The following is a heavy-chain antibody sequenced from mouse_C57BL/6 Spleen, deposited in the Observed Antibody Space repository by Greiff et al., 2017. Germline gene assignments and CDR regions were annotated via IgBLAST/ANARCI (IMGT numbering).Heavy chain of an antibody. Sequence: QVQLQQSGAELMKPGASVKLSCKATGYTFTGYWIEWVKQRPGHGLEWIGEILPGSGSTNYNEKFKGKATFTADTSSNTAYMQLSSLTTEDSAIYYCASGYYDYDGGDYAMDYWGQGTSVTVSS. CDR3: ASGYYDYDGGDYAMDY. CDR1: GYTFTGYW. D-gene: IGHD2-4*01. V-gene: IGHV1-9*01. J-gene: IGHJ4*01. CDR2: ILPGSGST.